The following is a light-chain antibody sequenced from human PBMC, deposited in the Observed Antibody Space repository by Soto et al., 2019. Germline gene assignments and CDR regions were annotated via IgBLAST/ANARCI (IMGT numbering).Light chain of an antibody. CDR2: DAS. Sequence: IKMTQSPSSLSASVGGRVTITCQASEDISNYLNWYQQKPGKAPNVLISDASNLETGVPSRFSGSRSGTDFTFTISSLQPEDIATYYCQQYVNLPLTFGGGTKVEIK. J-gene: IGKJ4*01. CDR3: QQYVNLPLT. CDR1: EDISNY. V-gene: IGKV1-33*01.